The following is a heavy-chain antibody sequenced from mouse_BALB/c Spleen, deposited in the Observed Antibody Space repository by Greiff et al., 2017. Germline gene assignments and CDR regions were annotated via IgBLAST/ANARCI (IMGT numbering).Heavy chain of an antibody. Sequence: EVKLVESGGGLVQPGGSLRLSCATSGFTFTDYYMSWVRQPPGKALEWLGFIRNKANGYTTEYSASVKVRFTISRDNSQSILYLQMNTLRAEDSATYYCARDTGSTWFAYWGQGTLVTVSA. D-gene: IGHD1-1*01. V-gene: IGHV7-3*02. CDR1: GFTFTDYY. CDR3: ARDTGSTWFAY. J-gene: IGHJ3*01. CDR2: IRNKANGYTT.